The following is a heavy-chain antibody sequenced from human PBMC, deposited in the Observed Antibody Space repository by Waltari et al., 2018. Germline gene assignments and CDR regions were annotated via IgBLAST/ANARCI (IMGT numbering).Heavy chain of an antibody. CDR1: GGSISSNRYS. Sequence: QLQLQESGPGLVKPSETLSLTCTVSGGSISSNRYSWAWIRQPPGKGLESIGSIYFSGSTYYNPSLKSRVTISVDTSKNQFSLKLSSVTAADTAVYYCASLTSRTCFQHWGQGTLVTVSS. V-gene: IGHV4-39*01. CDR3: ASLTSRTCFQH. D-gene: IGHD2-2*01. CDR2: IYFSGST. J-gene: IGHJ1*01.